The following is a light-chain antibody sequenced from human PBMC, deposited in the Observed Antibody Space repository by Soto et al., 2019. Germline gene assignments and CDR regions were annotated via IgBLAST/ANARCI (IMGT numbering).Light chain of an antibody. CDR3: TSYSSTNTLYV. J-gene: IGLJ1*01. CDR1: SSDVGGYDF. Sequence: QSALTQPASVSASPGQSITISCTGASSDVGGYDFVSWYQQHPGKAPQLIITDVSNRPSGVSDRFSASRSGSTASLTISGLQAEDEADYYCTSYSSTNTLYVFGTGTKVTVL. CDR2: DVS. V-gene: IGLV2-14*03.